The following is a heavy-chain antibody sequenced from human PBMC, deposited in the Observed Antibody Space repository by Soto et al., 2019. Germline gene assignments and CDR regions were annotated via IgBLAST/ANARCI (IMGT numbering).Heavy chain of an antibody. J-gene: IGHJ5*02. D-gene: IGHD3-3*01. Sequence: ASVKVSCKASGYTFTSYDINRVRQATGQGLQWMGWMNPNSGNTGYAQKFQGRVTMTRNTSISTAYMELSSLRSEDTAVYYCARGIRPIFGVVIDNWFDPWGQGTLVTVSS. V-gene: IGHV1-8*01. CDR3: ARGIRPIFGVVIDNWFDP. CDR2: MNPNSGNT. CDR1: GYTFTSYD.